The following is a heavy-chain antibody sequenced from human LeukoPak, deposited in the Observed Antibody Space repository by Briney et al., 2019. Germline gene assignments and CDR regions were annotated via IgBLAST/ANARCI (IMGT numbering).Heavy chain of an antibody. CDR3: ARVQRVTFPLNYYSDY. Sequence: ASVKVSCKASGYSFTSYDINWVRQATGQGPEWMGWMNPNSGNTGYAQKFQGRVTMTRSTSISTAYMELRSLRSEDTAVYYCARVQRVTFPLNYYSDYWGQGTLVTVSS. CDR1: GYSFTSYD. J-gene: IGHJ4*02. V-gene: IGHV1-8*01. CDR2: MNPNSGNT. D-gene: IGHD3-10*01.